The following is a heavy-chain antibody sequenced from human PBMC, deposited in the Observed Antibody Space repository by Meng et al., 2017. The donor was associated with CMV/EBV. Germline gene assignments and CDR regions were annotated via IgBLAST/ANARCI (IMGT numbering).Heavy chain of an antibody. CDR2: IYYSGTT. J-gene: IGHJ4*02. CDR3: ARLSGSGTTSTGYHYAFDS. Sequence: QGQRQGPGPGLVTPSQTLPPTGSVSGGSISSGDYYWSWIRQPPGKGLEWIGYIYYSGTTYYNPSLESRVTISVDTSKNQFSLNLSSVTAADTAVYYCARLSGSGTTSTGYHYAFDSWGQGTLVTVSS. CDR1: GGSISSGDYY. D-gene: IGHD3-22*01. V-gene: IGHV4-30-4*08.